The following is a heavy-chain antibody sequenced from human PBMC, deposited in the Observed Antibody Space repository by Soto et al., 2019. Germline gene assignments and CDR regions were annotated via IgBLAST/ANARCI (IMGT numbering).Heavy chain of an antibody. J-gene: IGHJ6*02. Sequence: QVQLVESGGGVVQPGRSLRLSCAASGFTFSSYAMHWVRQAPGKGLEWVAVISYDGSNKYYADSVKGRFTISRDNSKKTLYLQMNSLRAENTAVYYCERASMVVRYYYYNGMDVWGQGTTVTVSS. CDR3: ERASMVVRYYYYNGMDV. V-gene: IGHV3-30-3*01. CDR1: GFTFSSYA. D-gene: IGHD2-15*01. CDR2: ISYDGSNK.